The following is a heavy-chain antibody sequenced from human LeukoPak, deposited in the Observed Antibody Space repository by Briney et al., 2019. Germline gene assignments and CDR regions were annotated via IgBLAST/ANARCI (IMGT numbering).Heavy chain of an antibody. V-gene: IGHV1-18*01. CDR2: ISAYNGNT. D-gene: IGHD6-13*01. Sequence: ASVKVSCKASGYTFTSYGISWVRQAPGQGLEWMGWISAYNGNTNYAQKLQGRVTMTTDTSTSTAYVELRSLRSDDTAVYYCARAFGIAAAGSDYWGQGTLVTVSS. CDR1: GYTFTSYG. J-gene: IGHJ4*02. CDR3: ARAFGIAAAGSDY.